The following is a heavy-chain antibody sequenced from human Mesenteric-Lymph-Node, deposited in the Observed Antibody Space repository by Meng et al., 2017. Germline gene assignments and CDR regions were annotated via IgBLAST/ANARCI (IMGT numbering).Heavy chain of an antibody. CDR1: GVSISSSYW. CDR2: IDPIGST. J-gene: IGHJ4*02. CDR3: ARERVRERGLLDY. D-gene: IGHD1-1*01. Sequence: QGQYKQWGAGLVKPSETLSLACSVSGVSISSSYWWTGVRQAPGKGLEWIGEIDPIGSTKYNPSLKSRVTISMDRSTNQFFLDLTSVNAADTAVYYCARERVRERGLLDYWGLGTLVTVSS. V-gene: IGHV4-4*02.